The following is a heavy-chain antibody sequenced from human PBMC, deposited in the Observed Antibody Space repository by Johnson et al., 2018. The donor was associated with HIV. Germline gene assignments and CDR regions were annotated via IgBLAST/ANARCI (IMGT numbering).Heavy chain of an antibody. V-gene: IGHV3-11*04. Sequence: VQLVESGGGVVQPGRSLRLSCAASGFTFSDYYMSWIRQAPGKGLEWVSYISSSGSTIYYADSVKGRFTISRDNAKNSLYLQMNSLRAEDTAVYYCAGPVNGDTYAFDIWGQGTMVTVSS. CDR3: AGPVNGDTYAFDI. J-gene: IGHJ3*02. CDR1: GFTFSDYY. D-gene: IGHD4-17*01. CDR2: ISSSGSTI.